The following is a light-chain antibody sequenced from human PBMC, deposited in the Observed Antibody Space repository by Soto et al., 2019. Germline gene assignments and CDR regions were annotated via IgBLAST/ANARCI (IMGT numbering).Light chain of an antibody. CDR1: QSINAH. Sequence: EVVMTQSPATLSVSPGERVTLSCRASQSINAHLAWYQQKPGQAPRLLIHGASTRATGIPARFSGSGFGTEIIXXIXRXXSEDFAVYYCQQYNTWLWTFGQGTKVEIQ. V-gene: IGKV3-15*01. CDR3: QQYNTWLWT. CDR2: GAS. J-gene: IGKJ1*01.